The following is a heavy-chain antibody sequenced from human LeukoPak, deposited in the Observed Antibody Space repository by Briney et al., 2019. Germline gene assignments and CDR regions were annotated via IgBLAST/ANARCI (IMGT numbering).Heavy chain of an antibody. J-gene: IGHJ1*01. V-gene: IGHV3-30*04. CDR2: ISYDGSNK. CDR3: ARNQNWFGELLITEYFQH. CDR1: GFTFSSYA. D-gene: IGHD3-10*01. Sequence: GGSLRLSCAASGFTFSSYAMHWVRQAPGKGLEWVAVISYDGSNKYYADSVKGRFTISRDNSKNTLYLQMSSLRAEDTAVYYCARNQNWFGELLITEYFQHWGQGTLVTVSS.